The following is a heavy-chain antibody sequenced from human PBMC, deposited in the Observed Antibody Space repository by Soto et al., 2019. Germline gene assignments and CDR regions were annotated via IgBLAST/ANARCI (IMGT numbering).Heavy chain of an antibody. CDR2: IRGSGDST. Sequence: EVQLLESGGGLVQPGGSLRLSCAASGFTFSSYAMSWVRQAPGKGLEWVSAIRGSGDSTYYADSVKGRFTISRDNSKNTQYQQMHSLRAEDTAVYYCAKRTVGWYFELWGRGTLVTVSS. CDR3: AKRTVGWYFEL. D-gene: IGHD4-17*01. V-gene: IGHV3-23*01. CDR1: GFTFSSYA. J-gene: IGHJ2*01.